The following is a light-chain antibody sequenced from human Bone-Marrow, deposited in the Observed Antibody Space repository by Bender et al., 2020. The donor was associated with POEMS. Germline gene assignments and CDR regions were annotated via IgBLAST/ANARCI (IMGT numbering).Light chain of an antibody. J-gene: IGLJ3*02. CDR3: SSYTSTATLGV. Sequence: QSVLTQPPSASGTPGQRVTISCSGSSSNIGTNPVNWYQQLPGTAPKLLIYINNQRPSGVPDRFSGSKSGTSASLAISGLQSEDEADYYCSSYTSTATLGVFGGGTKLTVL. CDR1: SSNIGTNP. V-gene: IGLV1-44*01. CDR2: INN.